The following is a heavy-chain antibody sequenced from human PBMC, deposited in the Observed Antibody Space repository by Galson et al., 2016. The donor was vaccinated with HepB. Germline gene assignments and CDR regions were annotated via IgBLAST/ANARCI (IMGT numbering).Heavy chain of an antibody. Sequence: ETLSLTCFVSGGSSNFNPYYWSWIRQPPGKGLEWIGEISRSGYTNYNPSLGSRVTISVDTDKNQFSLRLTSVTAADTGVYFCARGRSASWLRIMDVWGRGTTVAVTS. CDR3: ARGRSASWLRIMDV. V-gene: IGHV4-34*01. CDR1: GGSSNFNPYY. CDR2: ISRSGYT. D-gene: IGHD5-12*01. J-gene: IGHJ6*02.